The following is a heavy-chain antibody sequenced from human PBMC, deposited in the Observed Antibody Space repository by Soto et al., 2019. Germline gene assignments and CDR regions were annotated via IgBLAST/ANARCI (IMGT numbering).Heavy chain of an antibody. CDR2: IYYSGST. CDR3: ASQRSEVTTFTDAYYGMDV. V-gene: IGHV4-39*01. Sequence: PSETLSLTCTVSGGSISSSSYYWGWIRQPPGKGLEWIGSIYYSGSTYYNPSLKSRVTISVDTSKNQFSLKLSSVTAADTAVYYCASQRSEVTTFTDAYYGMDVWGQGTTVTVSS. D-gene: IGHD5-12*01. CDR1: GGSISSSSYY. J-gene: IGHJ6*02.